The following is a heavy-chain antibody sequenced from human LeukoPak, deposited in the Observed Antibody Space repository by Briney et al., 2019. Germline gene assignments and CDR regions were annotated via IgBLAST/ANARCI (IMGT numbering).Heavy chain of an antibody. D-gene: IGHD2-2*01. CDR1: GFTFSSYG. CDR2: IWYDGSHT. CDR3: AKDRSTTNCYDY. J-gene: IGHJ4*02. V-gene: IGHV3-30*02. Sequence: GGSLRLSCAASGFTFSSYGIHWVRQAPGKGLEWVAFIWYDGSHTYYADSVKGRFTISRDNSKNTLYLEMKSLRPEDTAVYYCAKDRSTTNCYDYWGQGALVTVSS.